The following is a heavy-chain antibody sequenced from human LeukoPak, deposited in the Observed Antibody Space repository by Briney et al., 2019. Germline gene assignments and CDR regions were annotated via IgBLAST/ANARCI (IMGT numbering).Heavy chain of an antibody. CDR1: GYTFTSYD. CDR3: ARGPIRTTVTTAYYFDY. J-gene: IGHJ4*02. V-gene: IGHV1-8*03. D-gene: IGHD4-11*01. CDR2: MNPNSGNT. Sequence: GASVKVSCKPSGYTFTSYDINWVRQATGQGLEWMGWMNPNSGNTGYAQKFQGRVTITRNTSISTAYMELSSLRSEDTAVYYCARGPIRTTVTTAYYFDYWGQGTLVTVSS.